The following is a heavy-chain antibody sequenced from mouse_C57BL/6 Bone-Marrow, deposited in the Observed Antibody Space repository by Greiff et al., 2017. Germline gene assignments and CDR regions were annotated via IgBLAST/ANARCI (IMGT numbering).Heavy chain of an antibody. D-gene: IGHD4-1*01. Sequence: VKLMESGPGLVAPSQSLSITCTVSGFSLTSYGVDWVRQPPGKGLEWLGVLWGGGSKNYNSGPLPRLSISKDNPKSQVFLRMNSLQTDDTAMYYCAILTGTAYFDVWGTGTTVTVSS. V-gene: IGHV2-9*01. CDR1: GFSLTSYG. CDR2: LWGGGSK. J-gene: IGHJ1*03. CDR3: AILTGTAYFDV.